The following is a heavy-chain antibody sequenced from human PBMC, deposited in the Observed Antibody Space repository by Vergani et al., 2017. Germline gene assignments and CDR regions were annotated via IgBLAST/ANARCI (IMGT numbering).Heavy chain of an antibody. D-gene: IGHD1-1*01. CDR1: GGSTSSGSYY. CDR3: ARGSTPWNAGAFDI. V-gene: IGHV4-61*02. Sequence: QVQLQESGPGLEKPSQTLSLTCSVAGGSTSSGSYYWNWIRQPAGKGREWIGRIYTTGSTNYNPSLKGRVSISIDTSKRHFSLKLSSVTAADTAVYYCARGSTPWNAGAFDIWGQGTVVTVSS. CDR2: IYTTGST. J-gene: IGHJ3*02.